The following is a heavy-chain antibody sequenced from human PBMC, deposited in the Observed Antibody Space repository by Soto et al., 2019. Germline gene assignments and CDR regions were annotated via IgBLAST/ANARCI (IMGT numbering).Heavy chain of an antibody. CDR2: INPSGGST. J-gene: IGHJ4*02. D-gene: IGHD2-2*01. Sequence: ASVKVSCKASGYTFTSYYMHWVRQAPGQGLEWMGIINPSGGSTSYAQKFQGRVTMTRDTSTSTVYMELSSLRSEDTAVYYFARDRGIVVVPAAAYYFDYWGQGTLVTVSS. CDR1: GYTFTSYY. CDR3: ARDRGIVVVPAAAYYFDY. V-gene: IGHV1-46*03.